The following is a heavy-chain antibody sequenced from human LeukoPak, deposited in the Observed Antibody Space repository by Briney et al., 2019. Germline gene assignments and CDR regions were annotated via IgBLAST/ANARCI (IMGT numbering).Heavy chain of an antibody. D-gene: IGHD4-17*01. CDR3: ARNTVTKNLYYYYYMDV. CDR1: GGSISSYY. Sequence: SETLSLTCTVSGGSISSYYWSWIRQPAGKGLEWIGRIYTSGSTNYNPSLKSQVTISVDTSKNQFSLKLSSVTAADTAVYYCARNTVTKNLYYYYYMDVWGKGTTVTVSS. CDR2: IYTSGST. V-gene: IGHV4-4*07. J-gene: IGHJ6*03.